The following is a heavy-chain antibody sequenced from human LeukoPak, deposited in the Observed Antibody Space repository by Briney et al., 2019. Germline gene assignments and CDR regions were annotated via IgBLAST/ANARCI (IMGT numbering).Heavy chain of an antibody. J-gene: IGHJ4*02. V-gene: IGHV4-39*01. D-gene: IGHD6-19*01. CDR1: GGSITSSNYY. CDR2: IYYTGSI. CDR3: ASAMQWLGDFDY. Sequence: SETPSLTCTVSGGSITSSNYYWGWIRQPPGKGLEWIGSIYYTGSIYYNPSLKSRVTISVDTSKNQFSLKLSSVTAADTAVYYCASAMQWLGDFDYWGQGTLVTVSS.